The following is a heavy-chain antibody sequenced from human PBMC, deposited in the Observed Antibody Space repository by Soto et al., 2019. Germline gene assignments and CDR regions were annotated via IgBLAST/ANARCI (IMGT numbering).Heavy chain of an antibody. CDR3: GDCSGGSCYSGMDV. D-gene: IGHD2-15*01. CDR1: GVTFSSYA. Sequence: SVKVSCKASGVTFSSYAISWVRQAPGQGLEWMGGIIPIFGTANYAQKFQGRVTITADESTSTAYMELSSLRSEDTAVYYCGDCSGGSCYSGMDVWGQGTTVTVSS. CDR2: IIPIFGTA. J-gene: IGHJ6*02. V-gene: IGHV1-69*13.